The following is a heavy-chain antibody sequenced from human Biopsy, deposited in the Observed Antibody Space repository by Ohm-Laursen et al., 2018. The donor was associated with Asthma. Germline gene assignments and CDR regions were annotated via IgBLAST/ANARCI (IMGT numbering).Heavy chain of an antibody. CDR2: IFYSGGT. CDR1: GGSISSGGYS. V-gene: IGHV4-30-2*05. CDR3: ARAQDYYDSRGYYRSFDY. Sequence: TLSLTCAASGGSISSGGYSWNWIRQPPGKGLEWIGYIFYSGGTYYNPSLKSRVSISIDTSKNQFSLKLSSVTAADTAVYYCARAQDYYDSRGYYRSFDYWGQGTLVTVSS. J-gene: IGHJ4*02. D-gene: IGHD3-22*01.